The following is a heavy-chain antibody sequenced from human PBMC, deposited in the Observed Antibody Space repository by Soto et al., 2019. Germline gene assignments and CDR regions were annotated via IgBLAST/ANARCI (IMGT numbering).Heavy chain of an antibody. CDR2: IGGSGGST. D-gene: IGHD6-19*01. CDR1: GFTFSTYA. V-gene: IGHV3-23*01. Sequence: EVQLLESGGGLAQPGGSLRLSCAASGFTFSTYAMGWVRQAPGKGLEWVSAIGGSGGSTYADSVKDRFTISRDNSKNTLYLQMNSLRAEDTAVFYCAKTAEAVAGTVYGYWGQGTLVTVSS. CDR3: AKTAEAVAGTVYGY. J-gene: IGHJ4*02.